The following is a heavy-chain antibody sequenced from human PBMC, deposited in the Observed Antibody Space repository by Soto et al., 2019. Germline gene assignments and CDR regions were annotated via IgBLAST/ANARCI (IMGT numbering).Heavy chain of an antibody. CDR3: AKSDYYDSSGSFYDAIDI. D-gene: IGHD3-22*01. CDR2: ISGSGGST. Sequence: GGSLRLSCAASGFTFSSYAMSWVRQAPGKGLEWVSAISGSGGSTYYADSVKGRFTISRDNSKNTLYLQMNSLRAEDTAVYYCAKSDYYDSSGSFYDAIDIWGQGTMVTVSS. V-gene: IGHV3-23*01. J-gene: IGHJ3*02. CDR1: GFTFSSYA.